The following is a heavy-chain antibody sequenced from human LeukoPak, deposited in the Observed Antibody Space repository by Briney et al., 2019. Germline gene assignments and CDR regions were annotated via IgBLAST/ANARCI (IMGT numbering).Heavy chain of an antibody. D-gene: IGHD3-22*01. Sequence: PGESLRLSCVASGLTFSNAWMNWVRQAPGQGLEWVGRIKSKADGGTPDYTAPVKGRFTISRDDSKNSLYLQMSSLKTEDTAVYYCTTSQYYYDKSSFFGVPDYWGQGTLVTVSS. CDR1: GLTFSNAW. J-gene: IGHJ4*02. V-gene: IGHV3-15*01. CDR3: TTSQYYYDKSSFFGVPDY. CDR2: IKSKADGGTP.